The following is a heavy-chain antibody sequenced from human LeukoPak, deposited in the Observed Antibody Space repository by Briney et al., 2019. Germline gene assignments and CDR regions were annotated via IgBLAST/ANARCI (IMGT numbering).Heavy chain of an antibody. CDR1: GFTFSNYA. CDR2: ISGSGAGT. J-gene: IGHJ4*02. Sequence: GGSLRLSRAASGFTFSNYAMSWVRQAPGKGLEWVSAISGSGAGTNYADSVKGRFTISRDNSKNTLYLQMNSLRAEDTAIYYCAKINNIAAAGTFDYWGQGTLVTVSS. CDR3: AKINNIAAAGTFDY. V-gene: IGHV3-23*01. D-gene: IGHD6-13*01.